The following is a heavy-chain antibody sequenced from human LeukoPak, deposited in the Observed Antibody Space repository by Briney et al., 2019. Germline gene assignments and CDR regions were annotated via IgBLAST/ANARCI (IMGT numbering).Heavy chain of an antibody. Sequence: GESPKISCKGLGYSFSSYWNAWVRQRPGKGLEWMGIIYPGGSETRYDPSFQGQVTISADSSTSPAYLQWSSLRASDTAMYYCARASRDGYNQNFDHWGQGTLVTVSS. CDR3: ARASRDGYNQNFDH. V-gene: IGHV5-51*01. D-gene: IGHD5-24*01. CDR1: GYSFSSYW. J-gene: IGHJ4*02. CDR2: IYPGGSET.